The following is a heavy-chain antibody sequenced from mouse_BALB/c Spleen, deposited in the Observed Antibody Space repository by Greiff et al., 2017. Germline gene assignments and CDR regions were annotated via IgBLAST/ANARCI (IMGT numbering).Heavy chain of an antibody. CDR3: ARGALLRPHWYFDV. V-gene: IGHV1-7*01. Sequence: QVQLQQSGAELAKPGASVKMSCKASGYTFTSYWMHWVKQRPGQGLEWIGYINPSTGYTEYNQKFKDKATLTADKSSSTAYMQLSSLTSEDSAVYYCARGALLRPHWYFDVWGAGTTVTVSS. CDR2: INPSTGYT. D-gene: IGHD1-2*01. J-gene: IGHJ1*01. CDR1: GYTFTSYW.